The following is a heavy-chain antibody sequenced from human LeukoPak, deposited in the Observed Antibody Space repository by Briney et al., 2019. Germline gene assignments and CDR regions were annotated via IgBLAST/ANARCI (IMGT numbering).Heavy chain of an antibody. D-gene: IGHD6-13*01. CDR3: ARDHEQLVLDY. V-gene: IGHV3-64*01. J-gene: IGHJ4*02. CDR2: ISSNGGST. CDR1: GFTSSSYA. Sequence: PGGSPRLSCAASGFTSSSYAMHWVRQAPGKGLENVSAISSNGGSTYYANSVKGRFTISRDNSKNALYLQMGSLRAEDMAVYYCARDHEQLVLDYWGQGTLVTVSS.